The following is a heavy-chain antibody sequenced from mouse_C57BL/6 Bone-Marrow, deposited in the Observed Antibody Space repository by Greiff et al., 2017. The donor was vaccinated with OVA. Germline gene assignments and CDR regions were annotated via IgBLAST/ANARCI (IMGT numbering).Heavy chain of an antibody. CDR1: GFTFSDYY. D-gene: IGHD2-4*01. CDR2: ISTGGGST. Sequence: EVNLVESGGGLVKPGGSLKLSCAASGFTFSDYYMYWVRQTPEKRLEWVAYISTGGGSTNYPDTVKGRFTISRDNAKNTLYLQLSRLKSEDTAMYYCARRYYYDWAIDYWGQGTSVSVSS. V-gene: IGHV5-12*01. CDR3: ARRYYYDWAIDY. J-gene: IGHJ4*01.